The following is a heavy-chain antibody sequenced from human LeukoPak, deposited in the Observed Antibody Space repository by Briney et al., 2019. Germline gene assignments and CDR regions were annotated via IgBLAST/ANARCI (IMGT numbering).Heavy chain of an antibody. J-gene: IGHJ4*02. CDR1: GGSISRYY. Sequence: PSETLSLTCTVSGGSISRYYWSWIRQPAGKGLQWIGRIYGSGSTYYNPSLKSRVTISVDTSKNQFSLNLSSVTAADTAVYYCARDSAAGPAGLWGQGTLVTVSS. D-gene: IGHD6-13*01. CDR2: IYGSGST. V-gene: IGHV4-4*07. CDR3: ARDSAAGPAGL.